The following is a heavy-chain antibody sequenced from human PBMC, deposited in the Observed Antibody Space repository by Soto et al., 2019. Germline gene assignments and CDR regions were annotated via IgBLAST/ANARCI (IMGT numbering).Heavy chain of an antibody. CDR1: GFTFGNYG. CDR3: AKGDGSARDFDY. CDR2: TSYDGNNK. V-gene: IGHV3-30*18. J-gene: IGHJ4*02. D-gene: IGHD1-26*01. Sequence: GGSLRLSCTGSGFTFGNYGMHWVRQAPGKGLEWVASTSYDGNNKYYADSLKGRFTISRDNSKKMVYLQMTSLGPEDTAVYYCAKGDGSARDFDYWGQGALVTVSS.